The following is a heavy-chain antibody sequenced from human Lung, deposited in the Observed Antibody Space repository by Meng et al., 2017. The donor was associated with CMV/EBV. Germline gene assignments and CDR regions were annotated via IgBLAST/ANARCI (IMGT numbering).Heavy chain of an antibody. Sequence: GESLKISCAASGFTFSSYWMHWVRQAPGKGLVWVSRINSDGSSTSYADSVKGRFTISRDNAKNTLYLQMNSLSAEDTAVYYCARGGSSWGGKYYYYGMDVWGQGTTVTVSS. CDR1: GFTFSSYW. CDR3: ARGGSSWGGKYYYYGMDV. D-gene: IGHD6-13*01. V-gene: IGHV3-74*01. CDR2: INSDGSST. J-gene: IGHJ6*02.